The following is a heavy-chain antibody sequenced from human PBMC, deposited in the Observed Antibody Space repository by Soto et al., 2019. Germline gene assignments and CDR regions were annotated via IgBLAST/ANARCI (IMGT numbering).Heavy chain of an antibody. V-gene: IGHV3-23*01. J-gene: IGHJ6*02. CDR1: GFRISTYD. CDR2: ISGSGAMS. D-gene: IGHD3-16*01. Sequence: GGSLRLSCAASGFRISTYDMSWVRQAPGKGLEWVSIISGSGAMSDYADSVKGRFTISRENSKNTLYLQMNSLRAEDTAVYYCATGGALSYYYGMDVWGQGTTVTVSS. CDR3: ATGGALSYYYGMDV.